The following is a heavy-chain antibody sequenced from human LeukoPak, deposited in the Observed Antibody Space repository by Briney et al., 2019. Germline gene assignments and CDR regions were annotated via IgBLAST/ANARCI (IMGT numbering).Heavy chain of an antibody. J-gene: IGHJ4*02. CDR3: ARTPIYYFDNSGYYN. V-gene: IGHV4-61*02. D-gene: IGHD3-22*01. CDR1: GGSISSGSYY. Sequence: SQTLSLTCTVSGGSISSGSYYWSWIRQPAGKGLEWIGRIYTSGSTNYNPSLKSRVTISVDTSKNQFSLRLSSVTAADTAVYYCARTPIYYFDNSGYYNWGQGTLVTVSS. CDR2: IYTSGST.